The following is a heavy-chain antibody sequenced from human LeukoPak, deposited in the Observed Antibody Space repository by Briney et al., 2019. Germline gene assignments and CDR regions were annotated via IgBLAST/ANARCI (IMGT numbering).Heavy chain of an antibody. CDR1: GFTFSSHA. CDR3: ATEPYYYGLGTTEGYFDY. J-gene: IGHJ4*02. Sequence: GGSLRLSCAASGFTFSSHAMHWVRQAPGKGLEWVAVVSYDGSNKYYADSVKGRFTISRDNSKNTLYLQMNSLRTEDTVIYYCATEPYYYGLGTTEGYFDYWGQGTLVTVSS. CDR2: VSYDGSNK. V-gene: IGHV3-30-3*01. D-gene: IGHD3-10*01.